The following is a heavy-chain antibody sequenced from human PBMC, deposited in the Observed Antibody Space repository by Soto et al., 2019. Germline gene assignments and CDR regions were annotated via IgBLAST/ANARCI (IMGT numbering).Heavy chain of an antibody. J-gene: IGHJ6*02. CDR1: GYTLTELS. CDR2: FDPEDGET. V-gene: IGHV1-24*01. CDR3: AIVCGWDRGVVVYGMDV. Sequence: ASVKVSCKVSGYTLTELSMHWVRQAPGKGLEWMGGFDPEDGETIYAQKFQGRVTMTEDTSTDTAYMELSSLRSEDTAVYYCAIVCGWDRGVVVYGMDVWGQRTTVTGSS. D-gene: IGHD3-10*01.